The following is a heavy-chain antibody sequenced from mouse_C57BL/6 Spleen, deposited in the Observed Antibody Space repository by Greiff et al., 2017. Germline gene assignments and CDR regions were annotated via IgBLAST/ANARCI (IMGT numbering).Heavy chain of an antibody. V-gene: IGHV1-26*01. CDR2: INPNNGGT. CDR3: ARIYDPSY. CDR1: GYTFTDFY. J-gene: IGHJ3*01. D-gene: IGHD1-1*01. Sequence: VQLQPSGPELVKPGASVKISCKASGYTFTDFYMNWVKQSHGKSLEWIGEINPNNGGTSYNQKFKGKATLTVDKSSSTAYMELRSLTSEDSAVDYCARIYDPSYWGQGTLVTVSA.